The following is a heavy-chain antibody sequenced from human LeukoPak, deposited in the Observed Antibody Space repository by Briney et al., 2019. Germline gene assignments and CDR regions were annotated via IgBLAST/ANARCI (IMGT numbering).Heavy chain of an antibody. V-gene: IGHV1-2*02. CDR1: GYTFTGYY. Sequence: ASVKVSCKASGYTFTGYYMHWVRQAPGQGSEWMGWINPNSGGTNYAQKCQGRVTMTRHTSISTAYMELSRRRSDDTAVYYCARGSLRVTMIVVVITGGAFDIWGQGTMVTVSS. D-gene: IGHD3-22*01. CDR3: ARGSLRVTMIVVVITGGAFDI. CDR2: INPNSGGT. J-gene: IGHJ3*02.